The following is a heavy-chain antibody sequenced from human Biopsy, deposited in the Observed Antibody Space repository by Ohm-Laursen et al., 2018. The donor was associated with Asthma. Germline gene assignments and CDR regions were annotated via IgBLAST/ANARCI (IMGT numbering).Heavy chain of an antibody. CDR2: ISYSRST. Sequence: SDTLSLTCTVSGGSVSSGSYYWSWIRQPPGKGLAWVSYISYSRSTDYNPSLKSRLTISMDTSKNQFSLKLSSVTAADTAVYFCARKLPGYTYGPFEDWGQGTLVTVSS. V-gene: IGHV4-61*01. D-gene: IGHD5-18*01. J-gene: IGHJ4*02. CDR3: ARKLPGYTYGPFED. CDR1: GGSVSSGSYY.